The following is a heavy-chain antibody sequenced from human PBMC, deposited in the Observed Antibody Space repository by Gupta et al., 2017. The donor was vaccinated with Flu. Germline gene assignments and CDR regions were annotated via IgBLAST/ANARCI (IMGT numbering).Heavy chain of an antibody. J-gene: IGHJ6*03. CDR1: GFTFRDFR. D-gene: IGHD6-13*01. V-gene: IGHV3-74*01. CDR2: VNGDWSDT. Sequence: DVHLVESGGGFVQPGGSLRLSCAASGFTFRDFRVTWVRQAPGKGLAWVARVNGDWSDTLYADSVKGRFTISRDNAKNTLFLEMNSLRPDDTAVYYCARDPKYSSNYLHHYYMDVWGKGTSVTVSS. CDR3: ARDPKYSSNYLHHYYMDV.